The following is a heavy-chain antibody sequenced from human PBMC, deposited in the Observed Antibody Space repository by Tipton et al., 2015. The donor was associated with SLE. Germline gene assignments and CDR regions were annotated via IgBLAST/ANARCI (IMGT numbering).Heavy chain of an antibody. CDR1: GYTFNTYY. CDR3: ARVHLCGGDCYGELDY. Sequence: QLVQSGAEVKKPGASVRVSCKASGYTFNTYYMHWVRQAPGQGLEWMGIINPSSGSTNYAQKLQGRMTLTRDTSTSTVYMDLTGLTSDDTAVYYCARVHLCGGDCYGELDYWGQGTQVTVSS. D-gene: IGHD2-21*02. J-gene: IGHJ4*02. CDR2: INPSSGST. V-gene: IGHV1-46*02.